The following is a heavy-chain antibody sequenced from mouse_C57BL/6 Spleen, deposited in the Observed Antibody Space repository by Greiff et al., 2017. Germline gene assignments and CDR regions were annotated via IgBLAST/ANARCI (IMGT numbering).Heavy chain of an antibody. D-gene: IGHD3-2*02. CDR3: ACTAQASFDD. CDR1: GYTFTSYG. Sequence: QVHVKQSGAELARPGASVKLSCKASGYTFTSYGISWVKQRTGQGLEWIGEIYPRSGNTYYNEKFKGKATLTADKSSSTASMELRSLTSEDSAVYFCACTAQASFDDWGQGTTLTVSS. CDR2: IYPRSGNT. J-gene: IGHJ2*01. V-gene: IGHV1-81*01.